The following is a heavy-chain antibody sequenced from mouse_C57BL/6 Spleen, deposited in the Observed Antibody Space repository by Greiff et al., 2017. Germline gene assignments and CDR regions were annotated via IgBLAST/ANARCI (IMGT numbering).Heavy chain of an antibody. V-gene: IGHV1-69*01. CDR1: GYTFTSYW. CDR2: IDPSDSYT. D-gene: IGHD2-13*01. Sequence: QVQLKQPGPELVMPGASVKLPCKASGYTFTSYWMHWVKQRPGQGLEWIGEIDPSDSYTNYNQKFKGKSTLTVDKSSSTAYMQLRSLTSEDSAVYYCARAGCDYSWFDYWGQGTLVTVSA. CDR3: ARAGCDYSWFDY. J-gene: IGHJ3*01.